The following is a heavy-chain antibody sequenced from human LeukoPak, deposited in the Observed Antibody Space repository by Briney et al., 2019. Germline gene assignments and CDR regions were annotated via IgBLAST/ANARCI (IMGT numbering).Heavy chain of an antibody. D-gene: IGHD1-26*01. CDR2: MNPNSGNT. CDR1: GYTFTSYV. Sequence: ASVKVSCKASGYTFTSYVFNWVRQATGQGLEWMGWMNPNSGNTGYAQKFQGRVTMTRDTSTSTAYMELRSLRSDDTAVYYCARAGGSSFDYWGQGTLVTVSS. CDR3: ARAGGSSFDY. J-gene: IGHJ4*02. V-gene: IGHV1-8*01.